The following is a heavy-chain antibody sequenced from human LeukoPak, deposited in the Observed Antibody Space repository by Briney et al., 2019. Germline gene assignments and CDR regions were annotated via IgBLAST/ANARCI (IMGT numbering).Heavy chain of an antibody. CDR3: ATSGSGSDYVS. CDR1: GFTFSGYD. CDR2: SSGSGGST. V-gene: IGHV3-23*01. J-gene: IGHJ5*02. D-gene: IGHD3-10*01. Sequence: GGSLRLSCAASGFTFSGYDMSSFRHALGKGLHCISASSGSGGSTYYADSVKGRFTISRDDSKNTLYLQMNSLSAEDTAVYYCATSGSGSDYVSWGPGAMVTVAS.